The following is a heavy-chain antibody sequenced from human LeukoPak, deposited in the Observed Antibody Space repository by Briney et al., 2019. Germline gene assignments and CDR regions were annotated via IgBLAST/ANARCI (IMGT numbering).Heavy chain of an antibody. CDR1: GFTFSNYA. D-gene: IGHD3-22*01. J-gene: IGHJ4*02. CDR3: ARPGHGNYGPVGY. CDR2: ISYDGSNK. V-gene: IGHV3-30*04. Sequence: PGGSLRLSCAASGFTFSNYAMHWVHQAPGKGLEWVAVISYDGSNKFYADSVKGRFTISRDNSKNTLFLEMSNLRPEDTAVYYCARPGHGNYGPVGYWGQGTLVTVSS.